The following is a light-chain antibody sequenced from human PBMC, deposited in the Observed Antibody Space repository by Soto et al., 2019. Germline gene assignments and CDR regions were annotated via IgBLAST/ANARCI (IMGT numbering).Light chain of an antibody. V-gene: IGKV1-39*01. J-gene: IGKJ4*02. CDR2: AAS. Sequence: DIHITQSPSSLSSSLVDRVTITCRTSQNISTNLNWYQQKHGKAPNLLTYAASTLQSGVPSRFRGRGSGTDFTLTVSSLQPEDFATYYCQQSYYTPLTYGGGTKVEIK. CDR1: QNISTN. CDR3: QQSYYTPLT.